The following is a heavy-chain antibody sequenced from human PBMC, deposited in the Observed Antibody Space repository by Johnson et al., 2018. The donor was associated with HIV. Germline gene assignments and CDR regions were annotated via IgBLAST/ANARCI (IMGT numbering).Heavy chain of an antibody. CDR1: GFTFDDYG. J-gene: IGHJ3*02. CDR3: AKKALGDVDAFDI. CDR2: ISWSSGSI. Sequence: VQLVESGGGVVRPGGSLRLSCAASGFTFDDYGLSWVRQAPGKGLEWVSGISWSSGSIGYADYVRGRFTISRDDSKNTLYLQMNSLKTEDTAVYYCAKKALGDVDAFDIWGQGTVVTVSS. D-gene: IGHD2-21*02. V-gene: IGHV3-20*04.